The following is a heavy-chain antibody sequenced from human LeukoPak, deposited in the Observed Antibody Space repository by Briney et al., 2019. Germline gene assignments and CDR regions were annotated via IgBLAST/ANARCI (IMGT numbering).Heavy chain of an antibody. CDR2: IYYSGST. CDR1: GGSISSSSYY. V-gene: IGHV4-39*01. CDR3: ARRPPSYYDFWSGYSLFDY. D-gene: IGHD3-3*01. Sequence: SETLSLTCTVSGGSISSSSYYWGWIRQPPGKGLEWIGSIYYSGSTYYNPSLKSRVTISVDTSKNQFSLKLSSVTAADTAVYYCARRPPSYYDFWSGYSLFDYWGQGTLVTVSS. J-gene: IGHJ4*02.